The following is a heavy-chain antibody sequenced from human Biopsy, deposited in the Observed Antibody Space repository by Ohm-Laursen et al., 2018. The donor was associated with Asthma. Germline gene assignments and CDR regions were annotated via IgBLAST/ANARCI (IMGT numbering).Heavy chain of an antibody. CDR3: ARDFLFQHGSSWYYYYYGMDV. CDR2: INAGNGNT. Sequence: ASVKVSCKASEYTFISYAIHWVRQAPGQRLEWMGWINAGNGNTKYSQKFQGRVTITRDTSASTAYMELSSLRSEDTAVYYCARDFLFQHGSSWYYYYYGMDVWGQGTTVTVSS. J-gene: IGHJ6*02. V-gene: IGHV1-3*01. D-gene: IGHD6-13*01. CDR1: EYTFISYA.